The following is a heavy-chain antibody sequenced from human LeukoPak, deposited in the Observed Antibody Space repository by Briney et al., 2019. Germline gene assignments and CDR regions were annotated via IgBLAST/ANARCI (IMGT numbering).Heavy chain of an antibody. CDR2: INPNSSGT. V-gene: IGHV1-2*02. Sequence: GASVKVSCKASGYTFTGYYMHWVRQAPGQGLEWMGWINPNSSGTNYAQKFQGRVTMTRDTSISTAYMELSRLRSDDTAVYYCAREEYYYDSSGYYYFVYWGQGTLVTVSS. J-gene: IGHJ4*02. CDR1: GYTFTGYY. CDR3: AREEYYYDSSGYYYFVY. D-gene: IGHD3-22*01.